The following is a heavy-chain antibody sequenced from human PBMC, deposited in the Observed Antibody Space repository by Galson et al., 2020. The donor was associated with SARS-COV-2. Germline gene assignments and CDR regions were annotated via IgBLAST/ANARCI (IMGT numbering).Heavy chain of an antibody. CDR2: FDPEDGET. CDR1: GYTLTELS. D-gene: IGHD1-20*01. CDR3: ATAPAVYTTVWFDP. V-gene: IGHV1-24*01. Sequence: ASVKVSCKVSGYTLTELSMHWVRQAPGKGLEWMGGFDPEDGETIYAQKFQGRVTMTEDTSTDTAYMELSSLRSEDTAVYYCATAPAVYTTVWFDPWGQGTLVTVSS. J-gene: IGHJ5*02.